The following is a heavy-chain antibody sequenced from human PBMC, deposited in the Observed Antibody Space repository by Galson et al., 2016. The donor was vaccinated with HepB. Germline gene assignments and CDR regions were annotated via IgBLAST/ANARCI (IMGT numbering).Heavy chain of an antibody. CDR1: GFDFRRYA. Sequence: SLRLSCAASGFDFRRYAMNWVRQAPGKGLQWLSYISSTGSSIYYADSVKGRLTVSRDNGRSSLFLQLDDLRDEDTAIYYCARGPRWLQIGYYFDYWGQGGLVTVSS. CDR3: ARGPRWLQIGYYFDY. D-gene: IGHD5-24*01. CDR2: ISSTGSSI. J-gene: IGHJ4*02. V-gene: IGHV3-48*02.